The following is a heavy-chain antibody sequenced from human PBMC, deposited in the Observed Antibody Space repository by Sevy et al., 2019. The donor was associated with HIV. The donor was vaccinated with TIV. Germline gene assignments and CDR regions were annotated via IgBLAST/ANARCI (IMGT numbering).Heavy chain of an antibody. CDR2: IKSKTDGGTT. J-gene: IGHJ6*03. CDR1: GFTFSNAW. Sequence: GGSLRLSCEASGFTFSNAWMSWVRQAPGKGLEWVGRIKSKTDGGTTDYAAPVKGRFTISRDDSKNTLYLQKNSLKTADTAVYYWTTELKSTYYDFWGGYYPHSYYYYYMDVWGKGTTVTVSS. V-gene: IGHV3-15*01. D-gene: IGHD3-3*01. CDR3: TTELKSTYYDFWGGYYPHSYYYYYMDV.